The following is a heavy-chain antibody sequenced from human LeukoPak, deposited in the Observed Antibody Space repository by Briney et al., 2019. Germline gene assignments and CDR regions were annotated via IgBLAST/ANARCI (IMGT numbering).Heavy chain of an antibody. CDR3: AREVVVPAALLFDP. CDR2: ISSSGSTI. J-gene: IGHJ5*02. CDR1: GFTFSDYY. V-gene: IGHV3-11*01. D-gene: IGHD2-2*01. Sequence: GGSLRLSCAASGFTFSDYYMSWIRQAPGKGLEWASYISSSGSTIYYADSVKGRFTISRDNAKNSLYLQMNSLRAEDTAVYYCAREVVVPAALLFDPWGQGALVTVSS.